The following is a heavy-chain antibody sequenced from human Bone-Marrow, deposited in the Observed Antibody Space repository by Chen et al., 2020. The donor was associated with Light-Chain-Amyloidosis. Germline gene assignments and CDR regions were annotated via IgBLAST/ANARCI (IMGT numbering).Heavy chain of an antibody. CDR3: ANTGGAVNPYFYYYYMDV. CDR2: ISGSGGST. V-gene: IGHV3-23*01. Sequence: EVQLLEPGGGLVQPGGSLRLSCAASGSPFSSYAMPWVRQAPGKGLEWVSTISGSGGSTYYADSVKGRFTISRDNSKNTLYLQMNSLRAEDTAVYYCANTGGAVNPYFYYYYMDVWGRGTTVTVSS. CDR1: GSPFSSYA. J-gene: IGHJ6*03. D-gene: IGHD3-10*01.